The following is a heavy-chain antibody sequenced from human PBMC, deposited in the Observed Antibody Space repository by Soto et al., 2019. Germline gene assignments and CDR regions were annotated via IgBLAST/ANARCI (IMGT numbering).Heavy chain of an antibody. D-gene: IGHD6-13*01. J-gene: IGHJ2*01. Sequence: SETLSLTCTVSGGSISSYYWSWIRQPPGKGLEWIGYIYYSGSTNYNPSLKSRVTISVDTSKNQFSLKLSSVTAADTAVYYCARLRAAAGLIDYWYFDLWGRGTLVTVS. CDR2: IYYSGST. CDR1: GGSISSYY. V-gene: IGHV4-59*08. CDR3: ARLRAAAGLIDYWYFDL.